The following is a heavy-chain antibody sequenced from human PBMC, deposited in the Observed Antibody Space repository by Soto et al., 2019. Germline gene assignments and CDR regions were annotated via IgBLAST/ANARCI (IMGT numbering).Heavy chain of an antibody. Sequence: QVQLVQSGAEVKKPGSSVKVSCKASGGTFSSYAISWVRQAPGQGLEWMGGIIPIFGTANYAQKFQGRVPITAVEATSTAYMELSSLRSEDTAVYYWARDQDIVLVPAARRQVFGMDVWGQGTTVTVSS. CDR1: GGTFSSYA. CDR2: IIPIFGTA. V-gene: IGHV1-69*12. J-gene: IGHJ6*02. D-gene: IGHD2-2*01. CDR3: ARDQDIVLVPAARRQVFGMDV.